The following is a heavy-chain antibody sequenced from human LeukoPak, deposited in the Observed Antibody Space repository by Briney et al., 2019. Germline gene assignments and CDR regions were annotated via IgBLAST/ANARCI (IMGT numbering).Heavy chain of an antibody. J-gene: IGHJ4*02. CDR2: IHDSGST. D-gene: IGHD5-18*01. V-gene: IGHV4-59*08. Sequence: SETLSLTCTVSGGTISSYYWNWIRQPPGKGLEWIGYIHDSGSTKYNPSLKSRVTISVDTSKNQFSLKLSSVTAADTAVYYCARNPTIQLWPDPGIYFDYWGQGTLVTVSS. CDR1: GGTISSYY. CDR3: ARNPTIQLWPDPGIYFDY.